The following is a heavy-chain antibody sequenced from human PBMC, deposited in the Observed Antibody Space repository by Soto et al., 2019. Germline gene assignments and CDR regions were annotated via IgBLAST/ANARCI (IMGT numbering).Heavy chain of an antibody. CDR3: ARAHYGDYGYGMDV. CDR1: GDSISSSKW. D-gene: IGHD4-17*01. V-gene: IGHV4-4*02. Sequence: PSETLSLTCAVSGDSISSSKWWTWVRQPPGKGLEWIGYIYHSGTTYYNPSLKSRVTISVDRSKNQFSLKLSSVTAADTAVYYCARAHYGDYGYGMDVWGQGTTVTVSS. CDR2: IYHSGTT. J-gene: IGHJ6*02.